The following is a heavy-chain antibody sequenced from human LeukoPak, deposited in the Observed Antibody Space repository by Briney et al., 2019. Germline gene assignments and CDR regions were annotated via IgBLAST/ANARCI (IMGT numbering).Heavy chain of an antibody. V-gene: IGHV3-23*01. Sequence: GGSLRLSCAASGFTFSSYGMSWVRQAPGKGLEWVSTISGSGGSTYYADSVKGRFTISRDNSKNTLYLQMNSLRAEDTAVYYCAKDHSYPSYWYFDLWGRGTLVTVSS. J-gene: IGHJ2*01. CDR1: GFTFSSYG. CDR3: AKDHSYPSYWYFDL. D-gene: IGHD2-15*01. CDR2: ISGSGGST.